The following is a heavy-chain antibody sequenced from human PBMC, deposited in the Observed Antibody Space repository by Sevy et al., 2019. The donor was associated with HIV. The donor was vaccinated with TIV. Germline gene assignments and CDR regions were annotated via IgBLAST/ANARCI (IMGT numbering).Heavy chain of an antibody. V-gene: IGHV4-59*01. Sequence: SETLSLTCTVSGGSISGYYWSWIRQSPGKGLEWIGYIYNVGDTRYKPSLKSRVTISMATSKNQFSLHLNSVTAADTAVYYCARRVPALAGNWFDPWGQGTLVTVSS. CDR2: IYNVGDT. CDR1: GGSISGYY. CDR3: ARRVPALAGNWFDP. J-gene: IGHJ5*02.